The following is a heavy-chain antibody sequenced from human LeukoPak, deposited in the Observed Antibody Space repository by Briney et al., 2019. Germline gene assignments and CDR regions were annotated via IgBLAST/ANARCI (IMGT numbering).Heavy chain of an antibody. D-gene: IGHD3-10*01. V-gene: IGHV4-34*01. CDR3: ARTPTGYYYGSGSPDPFDY. J-gene: IGHJ4*02. CDR1: GGSFSGYY. Sequence: PSETLSLTCAVYGGSFSGYYWSWIRQPPGKGLEWIGEINHSGSTNYNPSLKSRVTISVDTSKSQFPLKLSSVTAADTAVYYCARTPTGYYYGSGSPDPFDYWGQGTLVTVSS. CDR2: INHSGST.